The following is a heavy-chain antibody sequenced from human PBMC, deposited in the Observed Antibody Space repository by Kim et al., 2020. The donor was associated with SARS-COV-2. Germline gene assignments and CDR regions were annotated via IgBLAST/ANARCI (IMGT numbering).Heavy chain of an antibody. Sequence: SVKVSCKASGGTFSSYAISWVRQAPGQGLEWMGGIIPIFGTANYAQKFQGRVTITADESTSTAYMELSSLRSEDTAVYYCARALTYASGGETTYYYYGMDVWGQGTTVTVSS. D-gene: IGHD7-27*01. CDR3: ARALTYASGGETTYYYYGMDV. CDR2: IIPIFGTA. CDR1: GGTFSSYA. J-gene: IGHJ6*02. V-gene: IGHV1-69*13.